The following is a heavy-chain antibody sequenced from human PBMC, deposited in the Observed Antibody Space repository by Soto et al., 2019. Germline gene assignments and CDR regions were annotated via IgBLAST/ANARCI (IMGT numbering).Heavy chain of an antibody. V-gene: IGHV3-30*18. D-gene: IGHD6-13*01. Sequence: QVKLVESGGGVVQPGRSLRLSCAASGFTFSSYGMHWVRQAPGKGLEWVAVISYDGSNKYYADSVKGRFTISRDNSKNTLYLQMNSLRAEDTAVYYCAKDQDEPGIAAAGGPLGWFDPWGQGTLVTVSS. J-gene: IGHJ5*02. CDR2: ISYDGSNK. CDR1: GFTFSSYG. CDR3: AKDQDEPGIAAAGGPLGWFDP.